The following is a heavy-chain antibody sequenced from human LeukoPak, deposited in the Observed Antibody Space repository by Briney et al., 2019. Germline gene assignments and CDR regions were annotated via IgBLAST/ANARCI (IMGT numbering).Heavy chain of an antibody. V-gene: IGHV3-23*01. CDR1: GFTFSNYA. CDR3: VRAKSSGSYCLDY. Sequence: GGSLRLSCAASGFTFSNYAMSWVRQAPGKGLDWVSTISGSGGSTFYADSVKGRFTISRDNSKNTLYLQMNSLRADDTAIYFCVRAKSSGSYCLDYWGHGTLVSVSS. J-gene: IGHJ4*01. CDR2: ISGSGGST. D-gene: IGHD1-26*01.